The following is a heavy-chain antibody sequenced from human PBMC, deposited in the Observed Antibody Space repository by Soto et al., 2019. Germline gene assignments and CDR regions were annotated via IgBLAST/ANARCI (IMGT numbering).Heavy chain of an antibody. D-gene: IGHD3-10*01. J-gene: IGHJ6*02. CDR2: INPSGGST. V-gene: IGHV1-46*01. Sequence: ASVKVSCKASGYTFTSYYMHWVRQAPGQGLEWMGIINPSGGSTSYAQKFQGRVTMTRDTSTSTVYMELSSLRSEDTAVYYCARDRWALNYGSGSSYKKAREHSYYGMDVWGQGTTVTVSS. CDR3: ARDRWALNYGSGSSYKKAREHSYYGMDV. CDR1: GYTFTSYY.